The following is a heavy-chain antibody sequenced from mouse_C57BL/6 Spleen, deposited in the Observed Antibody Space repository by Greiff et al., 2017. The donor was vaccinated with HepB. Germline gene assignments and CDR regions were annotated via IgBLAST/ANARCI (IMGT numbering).Heavy chain of an antibody. Sequence: VQRVESGAELVKPGASVKISCKASGYAFSSYWMNWVKQRPGKGLEWIGQIYPGDGDTNYNGKFKGKATLTADKSSSTAYMQLSSLTSEDSAVYFCARGDYGNSDYWGQGTTLTVSS. CDR2: IYPGDGDT. CDR1: GYAFSSYW. V-gene: IGHV1-80*01. CDR3: ARGDYGNSDY. J-gene: IGHJ2*01. D-gene: IGHD2-1*01.